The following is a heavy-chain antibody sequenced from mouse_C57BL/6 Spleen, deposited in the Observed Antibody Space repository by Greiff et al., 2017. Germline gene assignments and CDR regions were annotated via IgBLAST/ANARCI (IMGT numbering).Heavy chain of an antibody. V-gene: IGHV1-59*01. CDR3: AKEGYGNSFAY. CDR1: GYTFTSYC. CDR2: IDPSDSYT. J-gene: IGHJ3*01. Sequence: VQLQQPGAELVRPGASVKLSCKASGYTFTSYCMHWVKQRPGQGLEWIGVIDPSDSYTNYTQKFKGKATVTVDTSSSTAYMQLSSLTSEYSAVYYCAKEGYGNSFAYWGHGTLVSVSA. D-gene: IGHD2-1*01.